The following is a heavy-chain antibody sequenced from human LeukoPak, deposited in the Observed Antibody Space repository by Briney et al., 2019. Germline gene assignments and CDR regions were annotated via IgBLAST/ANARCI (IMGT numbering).Heavy chain of an antibody. CDR1: GFTFDDYV. D-gene: IGHD7-27*01. CDR2: ISWEGGST. J-gene: IGHJ6*02. V-gene: IGHV3-43*01. CDR3: AKGLGPNYYYYSMDV. Sequence: PGGSLRLSCAASGFTFDDYVMHWVRQVPGKGLEWVSLISWEGGSTFYADSVRGRFTISRDNSKNSLYLQMNSLRTEDTALYYCAKGLGPNYYYYSMDVWGQGTTVTVSS.